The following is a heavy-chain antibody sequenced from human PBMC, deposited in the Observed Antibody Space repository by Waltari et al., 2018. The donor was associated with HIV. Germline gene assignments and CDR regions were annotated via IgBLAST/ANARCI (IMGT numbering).Heavy chain of an antibody. Sequence: QVQLQESGPGLVKASETLSLTCTVSGGSISSYYWSWIRQPAGQGLEWIGRIYTSGSTNYNSSLKSRVTMSIDTSKNQFFLKLSSVTAADTAVYYCAREYCSSTSCSPNGRLGAFDIWGKGTMVTVSS. V-gene: IGHV4-4*07. CDR3: AREYCSSTSCSPNGRLGAFDI. D-gene: IGHD2-2*01. J-gene: IGHJ3*02. CDR1: GGSISSYY. CDR2: IYTSGST.